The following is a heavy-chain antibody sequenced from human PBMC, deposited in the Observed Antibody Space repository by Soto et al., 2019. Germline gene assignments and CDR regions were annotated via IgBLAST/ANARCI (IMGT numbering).Heavy chain of an antibody. Sequence: VKASSKAPGYTLTGYYLRSVRQAPGQGLEWMGWINPNSGGTNYAQKLQGRVTMTTDTSTSTAYMELSSLRSDDTAVYSCARDGDYGGNPSSDYCGQGTLGTVSS. CDR1: GYTLTGYY. CDR2: INPNSGGT. D-gene: IGHD4-17*01. V-gene: IGHV1-2*02. J-gene: IGHJ4*02. CDR3: ARDGDYGGNPSSDY.